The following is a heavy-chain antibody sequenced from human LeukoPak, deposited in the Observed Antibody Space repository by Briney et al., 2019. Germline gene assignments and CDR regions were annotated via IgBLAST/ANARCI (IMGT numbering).Heavy chain of an antibody. J-gene: IGHJ4*02. CDR3: ARLVGATGDY. CDR1: GGSISSGSYY. Sequence: SETLSLTCTVSGGSISSGSYYWSWIRQPAGKGLEWIGSIYHSGSTYYNPSLKSRVTISVDTSKNQFSLKLSSVTAADTAVYYCARLVGATGDYWGQGTLVTVSS. D-gene: IGHD1-26*01. CDR2: IYHSGST. V-gene: IGHV4-39*07.